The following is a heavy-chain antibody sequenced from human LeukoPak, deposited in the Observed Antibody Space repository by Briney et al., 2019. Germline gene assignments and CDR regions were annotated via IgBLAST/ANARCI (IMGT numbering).Heavy chain of an antibody. CDR1: GFTFSGYH. CDR2: ISESGGDT. J-gene: IGHJ4*02. V-gene: IGHV3-23*01. Sequence: GGSLRLSCAASGFTFSGYHMNWARQPPGKGLEWVSAISESGGDTQYGDSVKGRFTISRDNSKNTLYLQMNTLRADDTAVYYCVKGGWFDYWGQGTLVTVSS. D-gene: IGHD6-19*01. CDR3: VKGGWFDY.